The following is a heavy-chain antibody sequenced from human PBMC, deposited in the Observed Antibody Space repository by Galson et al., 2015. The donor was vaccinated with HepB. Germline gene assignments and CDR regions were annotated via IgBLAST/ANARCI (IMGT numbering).Heavy chain of an antibody. J-gene: IGHJ4*02. D-gene: IGHD6-19*01. CDR3: ARAVEYAVAVPSHFDY. Sequence: SLRLSCAASGFTFSSYAMHWVRQAPGKGLEWVAVISYDGSNKYYADSAKGRFTISRDNSKNTLYLQMNSLRAEDTAVYYCARAVEYAVAVPSHFDYWGQGTLVTVSS. CDR2: ISYDGSNK. CDR1: GFTFSSYA. V-gene: IGHV3-30*04.